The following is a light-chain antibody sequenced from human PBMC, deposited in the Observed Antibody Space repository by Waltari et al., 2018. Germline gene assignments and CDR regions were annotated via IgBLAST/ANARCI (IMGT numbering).Light chain of an antibody. CDR3: HVWDSYSDHAV. Sequence: SYVLTQPPSVSVAPGKTATITCGGNNIGSKSVHWYQQKPGQAPVLVMYYDSDRPSGTPDRCSGSNSGNTATLTISRVEAGDEADYYCHVWDSYSDHAVFGGGTQLTVL. J-gene: IGLJ7*01. CDR1: NIGSKS. V-gene: IGLV3-21*04. CDR2: YDS.